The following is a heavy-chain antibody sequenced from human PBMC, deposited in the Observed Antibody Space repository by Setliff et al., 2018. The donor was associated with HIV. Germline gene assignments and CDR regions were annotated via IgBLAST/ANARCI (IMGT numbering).Heavy chain of an antibody. J-gene: IGHJ4*02. CDR2: INHRGST. V-gene: IGHV4-34*01. D-gene: IGHD1-26*01. CDR1: GGSLSGYY. CDR3: ATWRGVGATA. Sequence: LSLTCAVYGGSLSGYYWSWIRQSPGKGLEWIGEINHRGSTNYNPSFKSRVTISPDTSKNQFSLKMNSVTAADTAVYYCATWRGVGATAWGQGTLVTVS.